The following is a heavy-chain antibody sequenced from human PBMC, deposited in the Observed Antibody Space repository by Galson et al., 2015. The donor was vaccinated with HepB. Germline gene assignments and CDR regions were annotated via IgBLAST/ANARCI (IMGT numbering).Heavy chain of an antibody. Sequence: SLRLSCAASGFTFSSYAMHWVRQAPGKGLEYVSAISSNGGSTYYADSVKGRFTISRDNSKNTLYLQMSSLRAEDTAVYYCVKDWGFWSGYYENWGQGTLVTVSS. CDR1: GFTFSSYA. CDR3: VKDWGFWSGYYEN. CDR2: ISSNGGST. J-gene: IGHJ4*02. V-gene: IGHV3-64D*06. D-gene: IGHD3-3*01.